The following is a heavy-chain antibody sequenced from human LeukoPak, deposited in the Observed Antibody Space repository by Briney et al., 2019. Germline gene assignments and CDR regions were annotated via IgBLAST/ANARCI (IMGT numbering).Heavy chain of an antibody. CDR2: IYYSGST. CDR1: SGSIGSYY. Sequence: SETLSLTCTVSSGSIGSYYWSWIRQPPGKGLEWIGYIYYSGSTNYNPSLKSRVTISVDTSKNQFSLKLSSVTAADTAVYYCARGGVVTLDYWGQGTLVTVSS. CDR3: ARGGVVTLDY. D-gene: IGHD3-3*01. J-gene: IGHJ4*02. V-gene: IGHV4-59*01.